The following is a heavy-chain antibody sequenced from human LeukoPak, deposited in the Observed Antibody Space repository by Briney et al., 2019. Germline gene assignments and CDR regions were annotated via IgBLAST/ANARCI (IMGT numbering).Heavy chain of an antibody. CDR2: ISRSGGST. D-gene: IGHD2-21*02. V-gene: IGHV3-23*01. Sequence: GGSLRLSCAASGFTFSSYAMSWVRQAPGKGLEWVSAISRSGGSTYYADSVKGRFTISRDNSKNTLYLQMNSLRAEDTAVYYCAKLGGDRDYFDYWGQGTLVTVSS. CDR1: GFTFSSYA. J-gene: IGHJ4*02. CDR3: AKLGGDRDYFDY.